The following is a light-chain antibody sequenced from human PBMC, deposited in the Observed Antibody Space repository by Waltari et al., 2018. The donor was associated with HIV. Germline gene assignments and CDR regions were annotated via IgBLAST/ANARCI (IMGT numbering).Light chain of an antibody. CDR1: ALPKKF. CDR2: EDS. CDR3: YSTDNSGTHIRV. J-gene: IGLJ2*01. Sequence: SYELTQPPSVSVSPGQTARITCSGDALPKKFAYWYQQKSGQDPVLVIYEDSKRPSGIPQRFSGSSSVTMATLTISGAQVADEADYYCYSTDNSGTHIRVFGGGTKLTVL. V-gene: IGLV3-10*01.